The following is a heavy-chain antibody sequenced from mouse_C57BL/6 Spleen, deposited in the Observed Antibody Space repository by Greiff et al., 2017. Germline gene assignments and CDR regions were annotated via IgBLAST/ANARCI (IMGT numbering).Heavy chain of an antibody. J-gene: IGHJ3*01. CDR1: GFSLTSYG. D-gene: IGHD2-4*01. CDR3: ATPYDYLAWFAD. V-gene: IGHV2-2*01. CDR2: IWSGGST. Sequence: QVQLKQSGPGLVQPSQSLSITCTVSGFSLTSYGVHWVRQSPGKGLEWLGVIWSGGSTAYNAAFISRLSISKDNSKSQVFFKMNSLQADDTAIYYCATPYDYLAWFADWGQGTLVTVSA.